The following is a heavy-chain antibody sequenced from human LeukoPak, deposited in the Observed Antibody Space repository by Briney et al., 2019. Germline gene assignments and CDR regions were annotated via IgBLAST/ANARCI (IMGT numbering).Heavy chain of an antibody. CDR1: GFTFSSYA. J-gene: IGHJ6*03. V-gene: IGHV3-23*01. CDR3: ARDIGVDTRGYYMDV. CDR2: ICGSGCST. D-gene: IGHD5-18*01. Sequence: PGGSLRLSCAASGFTFSSYAMSWVRQAPRKGLEWVSAICGSGCSTYYADSVKGRFTISRDNSKNTPYLQMNSLRAEDTAVYYCARDIGVDTRGYYMDVWGKGTTVTVSS.